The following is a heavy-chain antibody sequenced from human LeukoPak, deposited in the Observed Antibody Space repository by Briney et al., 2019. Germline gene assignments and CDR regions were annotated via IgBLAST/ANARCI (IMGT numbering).Heavy chain of an antibody. Sequence: GGSLRLSCAASGFTFSSYWMSWVRQAPGKGLEWVANIKQDGSEKFYVASVKGRFTISRDNAKNSLYLQMNSLRADDTAVYYCARSPLNYDISTGYYRRGNYFDSWGQGTLVTVSS. CDR3: ARSPLNYDISTGYYRRGNYFDS. V-gene: IGHV3-7*01. CDR1: GFTFSSYW. D-gene: IGHD3-9*01. J-gene: IGHJ4*02. CDR2: IKQDGSEK.